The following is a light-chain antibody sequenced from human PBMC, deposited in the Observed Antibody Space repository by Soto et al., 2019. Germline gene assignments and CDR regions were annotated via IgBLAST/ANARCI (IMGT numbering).Light chain of an antibody. J-gene: IGKJ4*01. V-gene: IGKV4-1*01. CDR2: WAS. Sequence: DIVMTQSPDSLAVSLGERATINCKSSQSVLYSSNNKNYLAWYHQKPGQPPRLLISWASTRKSGVPDRCRGSGSGTDFTITISSLQAEDVAVSFCQQYYSTPLTFGGGTKVEIK. CDR3: QQYYSTPLT. CDR1: QSVLYSSNNKNY.